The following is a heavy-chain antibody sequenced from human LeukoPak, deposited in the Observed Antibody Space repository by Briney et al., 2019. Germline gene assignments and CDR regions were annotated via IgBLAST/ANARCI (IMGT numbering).Heavy chain of an antibody. CDR3: ANVPNRELAILGYLEY. V-gene: IGHV3-23*01. Sequence: PGGSLRPSCAASGVTLSSYAISWVRQAPGKGLEWVSAISGSGGSTYYADSVKGRFTISRDNSKNTLYLQMNSLTAADTAVYYYANVPNRELAILGYLEYWGQGTLVTVSS. CDR1: GVTLSSYA. J-gene: IGHJ4*02. D-gene: IGHD1-26*01. CDR2: ISGSGGST.